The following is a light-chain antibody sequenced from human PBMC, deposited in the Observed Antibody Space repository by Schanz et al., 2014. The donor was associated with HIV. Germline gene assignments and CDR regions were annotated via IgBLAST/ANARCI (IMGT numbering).Light chain of an antibody. CDR1: QDISNY. Sequence: DIQMTQSPSSLSASVGDRVTITCQASQDISNYLNWYQQKPGKAPKLLIYAASTLQSGVPSRFSGSGSGTNFTLTITKLQPEDFAHYFCQQSFTTPSITFGQGTRLEIK. CDR2: AAS. V-gene: IGKV1-39*01. CDR3: QQSFTTPSIT. J-gene: IGKJ5*01.